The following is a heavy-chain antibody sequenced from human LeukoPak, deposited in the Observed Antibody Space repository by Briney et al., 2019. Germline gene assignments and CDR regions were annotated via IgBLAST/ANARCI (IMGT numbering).Heavy chain of an antibody. Sequence: GESPKISCKGLGYSFSSYWNAWVRQRPGKGLEWMGIIYPGGSETRYDPSFQGQVTISADSSTSTAYLQWSSLRASDTAMYYCARHWTYGSGREDYGMDVWGQGTTVTVSS. CDR3: ARHWTYGSGREDYGMDV. D-gene: IGHD3-10*01. CDR2: IYPGGSET. J-gene: IGHJ6*02. V-gene: IGHV5-51*01. CDR1: GYSFSSYW.